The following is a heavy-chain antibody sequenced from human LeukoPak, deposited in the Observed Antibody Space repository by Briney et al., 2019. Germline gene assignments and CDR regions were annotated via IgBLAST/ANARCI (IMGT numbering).Heavy chain of an antibody. V-gene: IGHV3-7*01. CDR1: GFTFSSYW. CDR2: IKQDGSEK. J-gene: IGHJ4*02. Sequence: GSLRLSCAASGFTFSSYWMSWVRQAPGKGLEWVANIKQDGSEKYYVDSVKGRFTISRDNAKNSLYLQMNSLRAEDTAVYYCAKWGPYCVGDYCPALDSWGPGTMVTVSS. CDR3: AKWGPYCVGDYCPALDS. D-gene: IGHD2-21*02.